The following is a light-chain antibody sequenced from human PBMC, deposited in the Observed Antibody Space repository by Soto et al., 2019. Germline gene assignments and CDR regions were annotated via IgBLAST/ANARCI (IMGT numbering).Light chain of an antibody. V-gene: IGKV3-20*01. CDR1: QSVSSSY. J-gene: IGKJ4*01. CDR2: SAS. Sequence: EIVLTQSPGTLSLSPGERATLSCRASQSVSSSYLAWYQQKPGQAPRLLIYSASSRATGTPDRFSGSGSGQDFTLTISRLEPEDFAVYYCQQYGSSPPLTFGGGTKVEIK. CDR3: QQYGSSPPLT.